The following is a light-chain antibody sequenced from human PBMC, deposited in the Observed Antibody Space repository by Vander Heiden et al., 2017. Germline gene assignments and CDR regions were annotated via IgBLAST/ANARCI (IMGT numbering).Light chain of an antibody. J-gene: IGLJ1*01. CDR2: QDS. CDR3: QAWDSSTGV. V-gene: IGLV3-1*01. CDR1: KLGDKY. Sequence: YQPTPPPPVSGSPGQTASITCSGDKLGDKYACWYQQKPGQSPVLVIYQDSKRPSGIPERFSGSNSGNTATLTISGTQAMDEADYYCQAWDSSTGVFGTGTKVTVL.